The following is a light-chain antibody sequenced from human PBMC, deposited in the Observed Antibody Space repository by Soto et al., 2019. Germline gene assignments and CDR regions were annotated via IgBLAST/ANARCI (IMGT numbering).Light chain of an antibody. CDR2: GAT. CDR1: QCISNY. CDR3: LQDYNYPWT. Sequence: ATQMTQSPSSLSASVGDRVTISCRASQCISNYLAWYQQRPGKAPKLLIFGATTLQSGVPSRFSASGSGPDFTLTISSLQPEDFATYYCLQDYNYPWTFGQGTKVDIK. J-gene: IGKJ1*01. V-gene: IGKV1-6*01.